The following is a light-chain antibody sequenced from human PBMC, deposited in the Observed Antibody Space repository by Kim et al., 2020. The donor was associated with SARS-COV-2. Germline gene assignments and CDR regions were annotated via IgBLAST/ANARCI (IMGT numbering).Light chain of an antibody. CDR3: QSADSSGTYYV. V-gene: IGLV3-25*03. J-gene: IGLJ1*01. CDR2: KDS. Sequence: SYELTQPPSVSVSPGQTARITCSGDALPKQYAYWYQQKPGQAPVLVIYKDSERPSGIPERSSGSSSGTTVTLTISGVQAEDEADYYCQSADSSGTYYVFG. CDR1: ALPKQY.